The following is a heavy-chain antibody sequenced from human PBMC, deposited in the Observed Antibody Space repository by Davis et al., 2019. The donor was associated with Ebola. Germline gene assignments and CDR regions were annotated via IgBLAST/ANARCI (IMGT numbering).Heavy chain of an antibody. J-gene: IGHJ6*04. Sequence: ASVKVSCKASGYTFTGYYMHGVRQAPGQGLEWMGRINPNSGGTNYAQKFQGRVTMTRDTSISTAYMELSRLRSDDTAVYYCARVSGGASFGMDVWGKGTTVTVSS. CDR2: INPNSGGT. V-gene: IGHV1-2*06. CDR1: GYTFTGYY. CDR3: ARVSGGASFGMDV. D-gene: IGHD6-19*01.